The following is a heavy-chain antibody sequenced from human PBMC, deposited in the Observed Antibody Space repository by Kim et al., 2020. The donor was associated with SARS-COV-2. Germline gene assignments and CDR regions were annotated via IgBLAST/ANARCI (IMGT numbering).Heavy chain of an antibody. Sequence: SETLSLTCTVSGGSISSSSYYWGWIRQPPGKGLEWIGSIYYSGSTYYNPSLKSRVTISVDTSKNQFSLKLTSVTAADTAVYYCARQSFTMIPPSGMDVWG. CDR1: GGSISSSSYY. CDR3: ARQSFTMIPPSGMDV. J-gene: IGHJ6*01. D-gene: IGHD3-22*01. V-gene: IGHV4-39*01. CDR2: IYYSGST.